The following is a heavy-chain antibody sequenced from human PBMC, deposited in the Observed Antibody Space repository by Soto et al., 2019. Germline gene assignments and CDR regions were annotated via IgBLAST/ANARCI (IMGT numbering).Heavy chain of an antibody. Sequence: SETLSLTCTVSGGSISSYYWSWIRQPPGKGLEWIGYIYYSGSTNYSPSLKSRVTISVDTSKNQFSLKLSSVTAADTAVYYCARGRYSSSSKGWCDPWGQGTLVTVSS. CDR3: ARGRYSSSSKGWCDP. CDR2: IYYSGST. J-gene: IGHJ5*02. D-gene: IGHD6-6*01. V-gene: IGHV4-59*01. CDR1: GGSISSYY.